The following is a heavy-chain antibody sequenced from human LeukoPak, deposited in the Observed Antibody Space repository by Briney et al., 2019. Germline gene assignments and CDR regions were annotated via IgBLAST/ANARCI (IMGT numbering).Heavy chain of an antibody. CDR1: GFTFSNYA. J-gene: IGHJ4*02. CDR2: VSGSGNDI. CDR3: AKDAVDYFDNSGGAFDY. V-gene: IGHV3-23*01. D-gene: IGHD3-22*01. Sequence: GGSLRLSCEASGFTFSNYAIHWVRQAPGKGLEWVSVVSGSGNDIFYADSVAGRFIISRDNSENKVYLQIHSMRAEDTAIYYCAKDAVDYFDNSGGAFDYWGQGTLVSVSS.